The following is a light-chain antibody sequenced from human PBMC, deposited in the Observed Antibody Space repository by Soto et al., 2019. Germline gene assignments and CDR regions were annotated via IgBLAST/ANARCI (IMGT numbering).Light chain of an antibody. CDR2: DAS. J-gene: IGKJ5*01. CDR3: QKRSNWPQIT. V-gene: IGKV3-11*01. CDR1: QYITIY. Sequence: EIVLTQSPATPSFCPWERATLARRSSQYITIYLAWYQQKPGQAPTLLIYDASNRATGIPDRFSGGGSGTDFTLTIKNLEPEDFAIYYCQKRSNWPQITFGNGPRRALK.